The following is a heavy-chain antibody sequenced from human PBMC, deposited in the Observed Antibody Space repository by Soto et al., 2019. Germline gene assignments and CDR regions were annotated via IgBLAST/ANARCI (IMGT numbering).Heavy chain of an antibody. J-gene: IGHJ3*02. CDR1: GGSISSYY. V-gene: IGHV4-59*01. D-gene: IGHD3-16*01. Sequence: SETLSLTCTVSGGSISSYYWSWIRQPPGKGLEWIGYIYYSGSTNYNPSLKSRVTISVDTSKNQFSLKLSSVTAADTAVYYCARVANWGRAFDIWGQGTMVTVSS. CDR2: IYYSGST. CDR3: ARVANWGRAFDI.